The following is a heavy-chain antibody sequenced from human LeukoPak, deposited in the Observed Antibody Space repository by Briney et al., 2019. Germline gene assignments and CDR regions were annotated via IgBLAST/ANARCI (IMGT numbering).Heavy chain of an antibody. J-gene: IGHJ6*02. CDR3: ARVRSTDYYYGMDV. CDR2: ISGSGSTI. Sequence: GGSLRLSCAASGFTFSDYYMSWIRQAPGKGLEWVSYISGSGSTIYYADSVKGRFTISRDNAKNSLYLQMNSLRAEDTAVYYCARVRSTDYYYGMDVWGQGTTVTVSS. V-gene: IGHV3-11*01. CDR1: GFTFSDYY.